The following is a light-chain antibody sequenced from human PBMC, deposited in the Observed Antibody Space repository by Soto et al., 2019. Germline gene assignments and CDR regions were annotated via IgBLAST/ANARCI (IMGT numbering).Light chain of an antibody. V-gene: IGLV1-40*01. CDR2: GNS. CDR1: SSNIGAGYD. CDR3: QYSDGSLRGGV. J-gene: IGLJ3*02. Sequence: QSALTQPPSVSGAPGQRVTISCTGSSSNIGAGYDVHWYQQLPGTAPKLLIYGNSNRPSGVPDRFSGSKSGTSASLAITGLLDADEADYYCQYSDGSLRGGVFGGGTKLTVL.